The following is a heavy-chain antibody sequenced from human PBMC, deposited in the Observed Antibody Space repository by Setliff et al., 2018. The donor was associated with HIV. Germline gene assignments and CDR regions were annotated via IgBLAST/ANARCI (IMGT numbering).Heavy chain of an antibody. CDR1: GGSFSGYY. CDR3: ARGRFHRLHRPYSGSGSLGIQYFDY. V-gene: IGHV4-34*01. CDR2: VTHSGRT. Sequence: NPSETLSLTCAVYGGSFSGYYWSWIRQPPGKGLEWIGEVTHSGRTNYNPSLESRVTLSVDTSKNQFSLQLTSVTATDTALYYCARGRFHRLHRPYSGSGSLGIQYFDYWGQGTLVTVSS. J-gene: IGHJ4*02. D-gene: IGHD3-10*01.